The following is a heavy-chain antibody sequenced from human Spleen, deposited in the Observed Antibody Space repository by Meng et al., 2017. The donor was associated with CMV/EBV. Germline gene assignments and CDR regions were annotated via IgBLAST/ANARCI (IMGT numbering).Heavy chain of an antibody. CDR3: ARVHSSGYYGPNDY. CDR1: GYTFTSYA. J-gene: IGHJ4*02. V-gene: IGHV7-4-1*02. Sequence: QVHLVPSGSELNESGASVKVYCKASGYTFTSYARSWVRQAPGQGLEWMGWINTNNAIPTYAKGFTERFVVSLDTSVSTTYLQISSLKAEDTAVYYCARVHSSGYYGPNDYWGQGTLVTVSS. D-gene: IGHD3-22*01. CDR2: INTNNAIP.